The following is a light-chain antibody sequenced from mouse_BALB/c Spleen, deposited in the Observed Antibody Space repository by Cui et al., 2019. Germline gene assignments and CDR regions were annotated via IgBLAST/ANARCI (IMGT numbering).Light chain of an antibody. CDR3: QEGQSFPYT. V-gene: IGKV5-39*01. CDR1: QSISDY. J-gene: IGKJ2*01. CDR2: YAS. Sequence: DIVMTQSPATLSVTPGDRVSLSCRASQSISDYLHWYQQKSHESPRLLIKYASQSISGIPSRFSGSGSGSDFTLSINSVEPEDVGVYYCQEGQSFPYTFGGGTKLEIK.